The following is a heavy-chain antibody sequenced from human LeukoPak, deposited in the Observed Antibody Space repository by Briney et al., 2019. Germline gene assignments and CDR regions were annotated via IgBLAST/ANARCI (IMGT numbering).Heavy chain of an antibody. Sequence: SVKVSCKASGGTFSSYAISWVRQAPGQGLEWMGRINPILGIANYAQKFQGRVTITADKSTSTAYMELRSLRSDDTAVYYCARGQLVPDDAFDIWGQGTMVTVSS. CDR3: ARGQLVPDDAFDI. V-gene: IGHV1-69*04. CDR1: GGTFSSYA. CDR2: INPILGIA. D-gene: IGHD6-13*01. J-gene: IGHJ3*02.